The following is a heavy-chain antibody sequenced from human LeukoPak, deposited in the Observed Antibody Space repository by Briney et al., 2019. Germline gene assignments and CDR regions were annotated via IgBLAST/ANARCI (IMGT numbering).Heavy chain of an antibody. CDR1: GGSFSGYY. CDR3: ARGRAAARPDSYYYYGMDV. Sequence: PSETLSLTCAVYGGSFSGYYWSWIRQPPGKGLEWIGEINHSGSTNYNPSLKSRVTISVDTSKNQFSLKLSSVTAADTSVYYCARGRAAARPDSYYYYGMDVWGQGTTVTVSS. CDR2: INHSGST. D-gene: IGHD6-6*01. J-gene: IGHJ6*02. V-gene: IGHV4-34*01.